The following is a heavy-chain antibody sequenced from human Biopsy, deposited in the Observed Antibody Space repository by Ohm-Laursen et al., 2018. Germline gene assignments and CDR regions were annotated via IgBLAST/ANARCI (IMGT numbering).Heavy chain of an antibody. CDR2: IRSNAKSYAT. D-gene: IGHD3-10*01. V-gene: IGHV3-73*01. CDR3: TLEGAGFDN. J-gene: IGHJ4*02. CDR1: GFTFSASA. Sequence: SLRLSCAASGFTFSASAVHWVRQASGKGLEWVGRIRSNAKSYATAYAASVTGRFTISRDDSKNTAYLQMNSLKTEDKAVYYCTLEGAGFDNWGQGTLVTVSS.